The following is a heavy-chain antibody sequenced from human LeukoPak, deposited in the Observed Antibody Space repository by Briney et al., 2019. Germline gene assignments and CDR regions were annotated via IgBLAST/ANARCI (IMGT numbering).Heavy chain of an antibody. J-gene: IGHJ5*02. V-gene: IGHV4-59*01. CDR2: IFYTGDT. Sequence: PSETLSLTCTVSGGFISGYYWNWIRQSPGKGLEWIGYIFYTGDTDYNPSLRSRVTMSVDRSNNRFSLQLASVTTADSAFYYCARAYRLTSPRGFDPWGPGILVTVSS. D-gene: IGHD3-16*02. CDR1: GGFISGYY. CDR3: ARAYRLTSPRGFDP.